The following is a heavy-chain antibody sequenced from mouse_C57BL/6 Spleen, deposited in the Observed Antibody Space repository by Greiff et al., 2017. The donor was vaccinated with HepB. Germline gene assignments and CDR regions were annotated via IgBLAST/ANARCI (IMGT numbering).Heavy chain of an antibody. D-gene: IGHD2-4*01. CDR1: GYTFTSYW. V-gene: IGHV1-64*01. J-gene: IGHJ4*01. CDR3: AKGYDYDEDYAMDY. CDR2: IHPNSGST. Sequence: QVQLQQPGAELVKPGASVKLSCKASGYTFTSYWMHWVKQRPGQGLEWIGMIHPNSGSTNYNEKFKSKATLTVDKSSSTAYMQLSSLTSDDSAVYYCAKGYDYDEDYAMDYWGQGTSVTVSS.